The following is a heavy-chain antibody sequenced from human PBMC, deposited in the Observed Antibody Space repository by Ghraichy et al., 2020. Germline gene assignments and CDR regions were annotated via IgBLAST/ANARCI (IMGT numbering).Heavy chain of an antibody. CDR1: GYTFTGYY. V-gene: IGHV1-2*02. CDR2: INPNSGGT. CDR3: ARVAVLLWFGDPEYFQH. Sequence: TVSCKASGYTFTGYYMHWVRQAPGQGLEWMGWINPNSGGTNYAQKFQGRVTMTRDTSISTAYMELSRLRSDDTAVYYCARVAVLLWFGDPEYFQHWGQGTLVTVSS. D-gene: IGHD3-10*01. J-gene: IGHJ1*01.